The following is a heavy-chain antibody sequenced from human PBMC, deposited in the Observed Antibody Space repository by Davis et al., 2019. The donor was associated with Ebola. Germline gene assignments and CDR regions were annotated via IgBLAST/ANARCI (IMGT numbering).Heavy chain of an antibody. V-gene: IGHV5-51*01. CDR1: GYNFNYYW. J-gene: IGHJ4*02. CDR3: ARRVRYASSWYFDY. CDR2: IYPADSDT. Sequence: GESLKISCQGSGYNFNYYWIGWVRQVPGKGLEWMGIIYPADSDTRYSPTFQGQVTISADESISTAYLQWSSLKASDTAMYYCARRVRYASSWYFDYWGQGTLVTVSS. D-gene: IGHD6-13*01.